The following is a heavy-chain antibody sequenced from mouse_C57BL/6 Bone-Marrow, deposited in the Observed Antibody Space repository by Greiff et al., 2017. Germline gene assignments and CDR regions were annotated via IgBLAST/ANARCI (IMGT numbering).Heavy chain of an antibody. CDR1: GFNIQDDY. J-gene: IGHJ2*01. V-gene: IGHV14-4*01. CDR3: TTFITTVVAFDY. D-gene: IGHD1-1*01. Sequence: EVKLEESGAELVRPGASVKLSCTASGFNIQDDYMPWVKQRPEQGLEWIGWIDPENGDTEYASKFQGKATITADTSSNTAYLQLSSLTSEDTDVYYCTTFITTVVAFDYWGQGTTLTVSS. CDR2: IDPENGDT.